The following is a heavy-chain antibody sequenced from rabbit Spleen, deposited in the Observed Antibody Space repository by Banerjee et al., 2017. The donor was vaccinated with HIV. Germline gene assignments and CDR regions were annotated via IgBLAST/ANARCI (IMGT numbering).Heavy chain of an antibody. CDR1: GFSFSSNYY. CDR3: ARDPAGREDFNL. Sequence: QSLEESGGDLVKPGASLTLTCTASGFSFSSNYYMCWVRQAPGKGLEWIACIYNGDGNIYYASWVNGRFTLTSTSSTTVTLQMTSLTAADTATYFCARDPAGREDFNLWGQGTLVTVS. D-gene: IGHD4-2*01. J-gene: IGHJ4*01. V-gene: IGHV1S40*01. CDR2: IYNGDGNI.